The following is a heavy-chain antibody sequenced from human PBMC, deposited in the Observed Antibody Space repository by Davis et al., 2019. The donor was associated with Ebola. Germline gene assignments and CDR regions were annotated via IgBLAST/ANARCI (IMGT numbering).Heavy chain of an antibody. CDR3: ARSSRVFGVVMFYGMDV. D-gene: IGHD3-3*01. V-gene: IGHV1-69*05. Sequence: SVKVSCKASGGTFSSYAISWVRQAPGQGLEWMGGIIPIFGTANYAQKFQGWVTMTRDTSISTAYMELSRLRSDDTAVYYCARSSRVFGVVMFYGMDVWGQGTTVTVSS. J-gene: IGHJ6*02. CDR1: GGTFSSYA. CDR2: IIPIFGTA.